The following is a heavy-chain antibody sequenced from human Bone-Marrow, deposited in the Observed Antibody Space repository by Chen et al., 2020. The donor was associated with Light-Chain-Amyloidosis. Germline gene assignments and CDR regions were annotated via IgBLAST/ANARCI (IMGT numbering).Heavy chain of an antibody. CDR2: IIPALGTA. V-gene: IGHV1-69*01. CDR3: AEVRSSNLDY. Sequence: QVLLVQSGAEVKKPGSSVKVSCKASGGPFSTSAINWVRQAPGQGLEWMGGIIPALGTASYSQKFPGRVTITADESTSTVYMDLSSLRFEDTSVYYCAEVRSSNLDYWGQGTLVTVSS. D-gene: IGHD3-10*01. J-gene: IGHJ4*02. CDR1: GGPFSTSA.